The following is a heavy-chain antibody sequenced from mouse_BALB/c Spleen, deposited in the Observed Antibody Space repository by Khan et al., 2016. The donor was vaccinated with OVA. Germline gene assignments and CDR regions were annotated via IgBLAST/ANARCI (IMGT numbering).Heavy chain of an antibody. CDR2: IYYSGII. J-gene: IGHJ1*01. V-gene: IGHV3-5*02. Sequence: EVQLQESGPGLVKPSQTVSLTCTVTGISITTRNYRWSWIRQFPGKKLEWIGDIYYSGIITYNPSLTSRATITRDTSTNQFLLEMTSLTAEKKSIKSRATITRDTSKNQYFLEMNSLTAKDTATYYCARDEYYGYWYFDVWGAGTTVTVSS. CDR3: ATITRDTSKNQYFLEMNSLTAKDTATYYCARDEYYGYWYFDV. CDR1: GISITTRNYR. D-gene: IGHD1-1*01.